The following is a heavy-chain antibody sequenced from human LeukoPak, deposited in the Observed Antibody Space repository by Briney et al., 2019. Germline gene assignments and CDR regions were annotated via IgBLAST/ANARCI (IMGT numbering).Heavy chain of an antibody. D-gene: IGHD4/OR15-4a*01. CDR1: GFTFSSYA. V-gene: IGHV3-7*01. Sequence: GGSLRLSCAASGFTFSSYAMSWVRQAPGKGLEWVANIKQDRSEKYYVDSVKGRFTISRDNAKNSLYLQMNSLRAEDTAVYYCALTGYWGQGTLVTVSS. J-gene: IGHJ4*02. CDR3: ALTGY. CDR2: IKQDRSEK.